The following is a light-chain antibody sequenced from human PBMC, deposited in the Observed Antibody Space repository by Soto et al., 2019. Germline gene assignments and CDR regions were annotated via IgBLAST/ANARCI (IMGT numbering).Light chain of an antibody. CDR3: QQYGSSPRT. CDR1: QSISSN. V-gene: IGKV3-15*01. J-gene: IGKJ1*01. CDR2: GAS. Sequence: EVVMTQSPATLSVSPGEGATLSCRASQSISSNLAWYQQKPGQGPRLLIYGASTRATGIPARFSGSGSGTDFTLTISRLDPEDFAVYFCQQYGSSPRTFGQGTKVDIK.